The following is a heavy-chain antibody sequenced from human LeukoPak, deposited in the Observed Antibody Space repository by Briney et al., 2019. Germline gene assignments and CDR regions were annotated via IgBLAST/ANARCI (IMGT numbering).Heavy chain of an antibody. V-gene: IGHV4-34*01. CDR2: IYYSGST. Sequence: SETLSLTCAVYGGSFSDYYWSWIRQPPGKGLEWIGSIYYSGSTYYNPSLKSRVTISVDTSKNQFSLKLSSVTTADTAVYYCARVYSGYYYMDVWGKGTTVTVSS. D-gene: IGHD1-26*01. CDR1: GGSFSDYY. J-gene: IGHJ6*03. CDR3: ARVYSGYYYMDV.